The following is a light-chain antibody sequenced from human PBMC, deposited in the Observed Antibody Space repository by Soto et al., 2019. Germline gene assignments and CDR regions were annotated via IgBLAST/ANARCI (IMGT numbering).Light chain of an antibody. J-gene: IGLJ1*01. CDR1: SSDIGHYDY. V-gene: IGLV2-14*03. Sequence: QSALTQPASVSGSPGQSITISCTGTSSDIGHYDYVSWYQQHPGKAPELMIYHVTYRPSGVSNRYSGSKSGNSASLTISGLQADDEADYYCCSLTTSHTYGFGSGTKLTVL. CDR2: HVT. CDR3: CSLTTSHTYG.